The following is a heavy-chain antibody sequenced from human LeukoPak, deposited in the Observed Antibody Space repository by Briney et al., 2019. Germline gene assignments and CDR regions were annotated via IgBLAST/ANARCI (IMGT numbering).Heavy chain of an antibody. D-gene: IGHD1-1*01. V-gene: IGHV3-13*01. CDR2: IGTASDS. Sequence: GGSLRLSCAASGFTFSSFDMHGVREPTGQGLERVSTIGTASDSYYPGSVEGRFTLSRDNAKISLYLQMNSLTAGDTAVYYCARGPPRGKYYYMDVWGKGTTVTVSS. CDR3: ARGPPRGKYYYMDV. J-gene: IGHJ6*03. CDR1: GFTFSSFD.